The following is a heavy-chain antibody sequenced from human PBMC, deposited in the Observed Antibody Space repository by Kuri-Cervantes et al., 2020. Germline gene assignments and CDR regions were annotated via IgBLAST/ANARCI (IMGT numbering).Heavy chain of an antibody. CDR1: GFTFSSYS. Sequence: GESLKISCAASGFTFSSYSMNWVRQAPGKGLEWVSSISSSSSYIYYADSMKGRFTISRDNAKNSLYLQMNSLRAEDTAVYYCARDLITMVQGVAFDIWGQGTMVTVSS. V-gene: IGHV3-21*01. J-gene: IGHJ3*02. CDR3: ARDLITMVQGVAFDI. D-gene: IGHD3-10*01. CDR2: ISSSSSYI.